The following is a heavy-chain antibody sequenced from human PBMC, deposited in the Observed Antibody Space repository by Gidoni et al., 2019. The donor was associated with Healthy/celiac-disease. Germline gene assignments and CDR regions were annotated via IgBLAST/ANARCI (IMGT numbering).Heavy chain of an antibody. J-gene: IGHJ2*01. CDR1: GFTFSSYA. CDR2: ISGSGGST. V-gene: IGHV3-23*01. Sequence: EVQLLESGGGLVQPGGSLRLSCAASGFTFSSYAMSWVRQAPGKGLEWVSAISGSGGSTYYADSVKGRFTISRDNSKNTLYLQMNSLRAEDTAVYYCAKKYCSSTSCYTGGWYWYFDLWGRGTLVTVSS. CDR3: AKKYCSSTSCYTGGWYWYFDL. D-gene: IGHD2-2*02.